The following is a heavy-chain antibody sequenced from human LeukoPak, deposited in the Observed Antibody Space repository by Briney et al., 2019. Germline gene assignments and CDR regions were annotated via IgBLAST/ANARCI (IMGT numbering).Heavy chain of an antibody. J-gene: IGHJ4*02. CDR3: ARQGYSGSSDYFDY. D-gene: IGHD1-26*01. CDR1: GGSISSSSHS. CDR2: IYYGGST. Sequence: PSETLSLTCTVSGGSISSSSHSWGWIRQPPGKGLEWIGSIYYGGSTYYNPSLKSRVTISIDTSKNQFSLKLSSVTAADTSVYYCARQGYSGSSDYFDYWGQGTQVTVSS. V-gene: IGHV4-39*01.